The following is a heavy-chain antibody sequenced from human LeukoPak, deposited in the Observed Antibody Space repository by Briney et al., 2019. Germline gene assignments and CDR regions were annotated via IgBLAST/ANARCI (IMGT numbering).Heavy chain of an antibody. J-gene: IGHJ5*02. CDR2: TYNGGST. V-gene: IGHV3-53*01. CDR1: GLIVSSTY. D-gene: IGHD2-15*01. CDR3: VREGGYCSGDTCFKWFDT. Sequence: GGSLTLSCAASGLIVSSTYMSWVRQAPGKGLEWVSVTYNGGSTYYADSVTGRFNISRDNSKNTLNLQMNSLTVEDTAVYYCVREGGYCSGDTCFKWFDTWGQGILVTVSS.